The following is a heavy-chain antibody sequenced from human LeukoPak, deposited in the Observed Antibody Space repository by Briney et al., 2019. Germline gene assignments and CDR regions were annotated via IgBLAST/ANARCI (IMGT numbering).Heavy chain of an antibody. CDR2: INQDGSEK. CDR3: LRENHDSGWSFDY. J-gene: IGHJ4*02. D-gene: IGHD3-22*01. CDR1: GFTFSSYW. Sequence: GGSLRLSCAASGFTFSSYWMTWVRQAPGKGLEWVANINQDGSEKYYVDSVKGRFTISRDNAKNSLYLEMNSLRAEDTAVYYCLRENHDSGWSFDYWGQGTLVTVSS. V-gene: IGHV3-7*01.